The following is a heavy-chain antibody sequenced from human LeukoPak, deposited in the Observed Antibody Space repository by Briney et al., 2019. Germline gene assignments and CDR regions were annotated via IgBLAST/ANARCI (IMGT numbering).Heavy chain of an antibody. CDR2: IRYDGKNK. CDR3: AKDPSMVRGVIITNRFDP. D-gene: IGHD3-10*01. J-gene: IGHJ5*02. CDR1: GFTFSNYG. Sequence: GGSLRLSCAATGFTFSNYGMHWVRQAPGKGLDWVAFIRYDGKNKYYEDSVKGRFTISRDNSKNTLYLQMNSLRAEDTAVYYCAKDPSMVRGVIITNRFDPWGQGTLVTVSS. V-gene: IGHV3-30*02.